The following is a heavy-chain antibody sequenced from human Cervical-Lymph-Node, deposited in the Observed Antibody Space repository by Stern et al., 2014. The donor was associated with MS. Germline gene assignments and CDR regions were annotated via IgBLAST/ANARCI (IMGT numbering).Heavy chain of an antibody. V-gene: IGHV1-46*01. CDR2: YNPSRGST. Sequence: QVQLVQSGAEVKKPGASVKVSCKASGYTFTDYYLHWVRQAPGQGLEWMGLYNPSRGSTTYAQKFQGSVAMTTESSTSTPYMELSNLRSDDTAFYYCARGTGYSYYLDYWGQGTLVTVSS. J-gene: IGHJ4*02. D-gene: IGHD3/OR15-3a*01. CDR3: ARGTGYSYYLDY. CDR1: GYTFTDYY.